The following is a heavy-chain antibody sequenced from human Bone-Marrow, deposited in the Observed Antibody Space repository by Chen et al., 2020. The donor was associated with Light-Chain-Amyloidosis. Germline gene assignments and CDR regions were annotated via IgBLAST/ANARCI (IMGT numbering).Heavy chain of an antibody. V-gene: IGHV4-34*02. CDR3: ASSGWYRGY. CDR2: INHRGST. CDR1: GESFSGYY. J-gene: IGHJ4*02. Sequence: QVQLQQWGVGLLKPSETLSLTCAVYGESFSGYYWSWIRQPPGKALEWIGEINHRGSTTYNPSLKSRVIISVDTSRNQFSLRLNSVTAADTAVYYCASSGWYRGYWGQGTLVTVSS. D-gene: IGHD6-19*01.